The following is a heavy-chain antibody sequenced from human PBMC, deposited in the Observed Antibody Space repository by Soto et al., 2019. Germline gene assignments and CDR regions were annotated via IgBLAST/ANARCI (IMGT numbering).Heavy chain of an antibody. V-gene: IGHV3-21*06. J-gene: IGHJ1*01. CDR1: GFTFRYYI. Sequence: PGGSLRLSCAASGFTFRYYILNWVRQAPGKGLEWVSSITSKSTYIYYADSVKGRFTISRDNAKSSLYLQMDSLRADDTAVYFCARSGVAALDSWGQGTLVTVSS. CDR3: ARSGVAALDS. D-gene: IGHD2-8*01. CDR2: ITSKSTYI.